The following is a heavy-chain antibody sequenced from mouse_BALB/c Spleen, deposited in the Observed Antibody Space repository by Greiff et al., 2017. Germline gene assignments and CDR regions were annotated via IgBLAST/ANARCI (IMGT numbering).Heavy chain of an antibody. Sequence: DVQLQESGGGLVKPGGSLKLSCAASGFTFSDYYMYWVRQTPEKRLEWVATISDGGSYTYYPDSVKGRFTISRDNAKNNLYLQMSSLKSEDTAMYYCARDMGGSSSPFDYWGQGTTLTVSS. D-gene: IGHD1-1*01. J-gene: IGHJ2*01. V-gene: IGHV5-4*02. CDR3: ARDMGGSSSPFDY. CDR1: GFTFSDYY. CDR2: ISDGGSYT.